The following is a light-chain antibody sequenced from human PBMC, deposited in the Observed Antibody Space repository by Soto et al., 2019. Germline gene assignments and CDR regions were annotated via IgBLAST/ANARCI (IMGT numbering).Light chain of an antibody. Sequence: EIVLTQSPGTLSLSPGERATLSCRTSHSFCSLYLAWYQQKPGQSPRLLIYGASSRATGIPDRFSGSGSGTDFTLTISRLEPEDFAVYYCQQYGSSPSITFGQGTRLEIK. CDR1: HSFCSLY. J-gene: IGKJ5*01. V-gene: IGKV3-20*01. CDR2: GAS. CDR3: QQYGSSPSIT.